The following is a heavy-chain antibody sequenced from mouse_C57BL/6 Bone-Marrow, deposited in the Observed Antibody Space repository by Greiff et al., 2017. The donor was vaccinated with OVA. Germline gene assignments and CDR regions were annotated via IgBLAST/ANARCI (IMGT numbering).Heavy chain of an antibody. V-gene: IGHV1-26*01. D-gene: IGHD2-3*01. CDR3: ARGNDGYYGYYAMDY. Sequence: EVQLQQSGPELVKPGASVKISCKASGYTFTDYYMNWVKQSHGKSLEWIGDINPNNGGTSYNQKFKGKATLTVDKSSSTAYMELRSLTSEDSAVYYCARGNDGYYGYYAMDYWGQGTSVTVSS. J-gene: IGHJ4*01. CDR1: GYTFTDYY. CDR2: INPNNGGT.